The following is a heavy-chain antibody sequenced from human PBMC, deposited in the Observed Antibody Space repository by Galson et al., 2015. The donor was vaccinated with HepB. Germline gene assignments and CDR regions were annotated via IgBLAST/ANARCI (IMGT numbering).Heavy chain of an antibody. J-gene: IGHJ4*02. CDR2: IVVGSGNT. V-gene: IGHV1-58*01. CDR3: AASPRELVPLPYY. D-gene: IGHD1-26*01. CDR1: GFTFTSSA. Sequence: SVKVSCKASGFTFTSSAVQWVRQARGQRLEWIGWIVVGSGNTNYAQKFQERVTITRDMSTSTAYMELSSLISEDTAVYYCAASPRELVPLPYYWGQGTLATVSS.